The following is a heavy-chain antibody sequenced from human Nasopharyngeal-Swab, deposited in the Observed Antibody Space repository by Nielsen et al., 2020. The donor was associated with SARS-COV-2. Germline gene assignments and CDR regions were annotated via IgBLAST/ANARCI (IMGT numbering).Heavy chain of an antibody. CDR3: PRDSEYDFDY. V-gene: IGHV3-48*03. CDR1: GFTFSSYE. J-gene: IGHJ4*02. D-gene: IGHD2-2*01. CDR2: ISSSGSTI. Sequence: GESLKISCAASGFTFSSYEMNWVRQAPGKGLEWVSYISSSGSTIYYADSVKGRFTSSRDNAKNSLYLQMNNLGAEDPAVYYCPRDSEYDFDYWCQGTLVTVSS.